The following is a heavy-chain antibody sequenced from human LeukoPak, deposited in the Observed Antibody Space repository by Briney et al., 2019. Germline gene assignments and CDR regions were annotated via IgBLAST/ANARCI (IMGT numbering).Heavy chain of an antibody. CDR1: GGSFSGYY. CDR3: ARVTMIVVVDY. V-gene: IGHV4-31*11. J-gene: IGHJ4*02. D-gene: IGHD3-22*01. CDR2: IYYSGST. Sequence: SETLSLTCAVYGGSFSGYYWSWIRQHPGKGLEWIGYIYYSGSTYYNPSLKSRVTISVDTSKNQFSLKLSSVTAADTAVYYCARVTMIVVVDYWGQGTLVTVSS.